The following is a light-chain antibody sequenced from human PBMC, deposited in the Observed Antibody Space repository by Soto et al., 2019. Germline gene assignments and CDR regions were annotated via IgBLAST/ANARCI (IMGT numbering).Light chain of an antibody. CDR3: MQATQYRPYT. J-gene: IGKJ2*01. V-gene: IGKV2-24*01. CDR2: KVS. Sequence: DVVMTQNPLSSPVTLGQPASISCRSSESHQHRDGNTYLNWLQQRPGQPPRLLIYKVSNRFSGVPDRFSGSGAGTDFTLKISRVEAEDVGVYYCMQATQYRPYTFGQGTKLEIK. CDR1: ESHQHRDGNTY.